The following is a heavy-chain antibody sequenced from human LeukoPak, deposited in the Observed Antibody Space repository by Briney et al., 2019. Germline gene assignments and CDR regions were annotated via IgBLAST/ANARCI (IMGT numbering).Heavy chain of an antibody. CDR1: GFTFSSYA. CDR2: ISGSGGST. V-gene: IGHV3-23*01. D-gene: IGHD3-22*01. J-gene: IGHJ4*02. CDR3: AKAGYYYDYYFDY. Sequence: GGSLRLSCAASGFTFSSYAMSWVRQAPGKGLEWVSAISGSGGSTYYADSVKGQFTIPRDNSKNTLYLQMNSLRAEDTAVYYCAKAGYYYDYYFDYWGQGTLVTVSS.